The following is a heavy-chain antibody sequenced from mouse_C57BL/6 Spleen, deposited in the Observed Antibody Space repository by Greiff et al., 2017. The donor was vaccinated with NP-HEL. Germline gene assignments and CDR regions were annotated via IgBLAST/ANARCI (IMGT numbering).Heavy chain of an antibody. V-gene: IGHV5-17*01. CDR3: ARNYYGTGFYYAMDY. D-gene: IGHD1-1*01. J-gene: IGHJ4*01. Sequence: DVKLVESGGGLVKPGGSLKLSCAASGFTFSDYGMHWVRQAPEKGLEWVAYISSGSSTIYYADTVKGRFTISRDNAKNTLFLQMTSLRSEDTAMYYCARNYYGTGFYYAMDYWGQGTSVTVSS. CDR2: ISSGSSTI. CDR1: GFTFSDYG.